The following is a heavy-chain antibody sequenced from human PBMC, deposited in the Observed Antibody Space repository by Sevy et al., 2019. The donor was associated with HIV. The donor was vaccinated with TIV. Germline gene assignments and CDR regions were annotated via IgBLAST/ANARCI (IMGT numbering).Heavy chain of an antibody. V-gene: IGHV3-30*04. CDR1: GFTFSSYA. CDR2: ISFDGSKT. J-gene: IGHJ4*02. Sequence: GGSLRLSCAASGFTFSSYAFHWVRQAPGKGLEWVAVISFDGSKTDYANSVKGRFTISKDNSKNTLHLRMSRLRGDDTAVYYCARDLRVDLDYWGQGTLVTVSS. CDR3: ARDLRVDLDY.